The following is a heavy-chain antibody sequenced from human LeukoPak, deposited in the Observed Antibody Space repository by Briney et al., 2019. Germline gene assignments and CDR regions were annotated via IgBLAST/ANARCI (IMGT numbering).Heavy chain of an antibody. J-gene: IGHJ4*02. Sequence: GGSLRLSCAASGFTFSGYAMSWVRQAPGKGLEWVSAISSSGGTTYYADSVKGRFTISRDNSKNTLYLQMNSLRAEDTAVYYCARGDYSMGAFDYWGQGTLVTVSS. D-gene: IGHD1-26*01. CDR2: ISSSGGTT. CDR1: GFTFSGYA. V-gene: IGHV3-23*01. CDR3: ARGDYSMGAFDY.